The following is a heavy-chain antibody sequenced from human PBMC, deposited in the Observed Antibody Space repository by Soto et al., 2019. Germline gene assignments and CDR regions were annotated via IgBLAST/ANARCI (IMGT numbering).Heavy chain of an antibody. CDR3: AKAPKDRKVVPAASRVYYFDY. D-gene: IGHD2-2*01. Sequence: GGSLRLSCAASGFTFSSYAMSWVRQAPGKGLEWVSAISGSGGSTYYADSVKGRFTISRDNSKNTLYLQMNSMRAEDTAVYYCAKAPKDRKVVPAASRVYYFDYWGQGTLVTVSS. J-gene: IGHJ4*02. CDR2: ISGSGGST. V-gene: IGHV3-23*01. CDR1: GFTFSSYA.